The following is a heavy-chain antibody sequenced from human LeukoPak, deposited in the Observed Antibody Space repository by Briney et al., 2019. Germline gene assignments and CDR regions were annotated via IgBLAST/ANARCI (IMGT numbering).Heavy chain of an antibody. CDR3: AKGPHITMTYNWFDP. V-gene: IGHV3-23*01. D-gene: IGHD3-22*01. CDR1: GFTFSSFA. Sequence: GGSLRLSCAASGFTFSSFAMSWVRQSPGTGLEWVSGISGSGSNTYYADSVKGRFTISRDNSNNTLFLQMNSLRADDTAVYYCAKGPHITMTYNWFDPWGQGTLVTVSS. J-gene: IGHJ5*02. CDR2: ISGSGSNT.